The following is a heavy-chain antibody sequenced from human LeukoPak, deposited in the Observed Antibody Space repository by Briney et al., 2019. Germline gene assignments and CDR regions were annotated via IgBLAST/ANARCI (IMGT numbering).Heavy chain of an antibody. CDR3: AMLIGDSSSSESFDY. CDR1: GGTFSSYS. J-gene: IGHJ4*02. V-gene: IGHV1-69*13. CDR2: IIPIFGTA. Sequence: SVKVSCKASGGTFSSYSISWVRQAPGQGLEWMGGIIPIFGTANYAQKFQGRVTITADESTITAYMELSSLRSEDTAVYYCAMLIGDSSSSESFDYWGQGTLVTVSS. D-gene: IGHD6-6*01.